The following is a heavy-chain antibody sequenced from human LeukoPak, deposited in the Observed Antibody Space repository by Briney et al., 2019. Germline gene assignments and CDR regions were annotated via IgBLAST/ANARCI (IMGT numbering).Heavy chain of an antibody. CDR1: GGSISSYY. J-gene: IGHJ4*02. CDR3: ARVPAGDLVFEY. D-gene: IGHD2-21*02. V-gene: IGHV4-59*08. CDR2: IYYSGST. Sequence: PSETLPLTCTVSGGSISSYYWSWIRQPPGKGLEWIGYIYYSGSTNYNPSLKSRVTISVDTSKNQFSLKLSSVTAADTAVYYCARVPAGDLVFEYWGQGTLVSVSS.